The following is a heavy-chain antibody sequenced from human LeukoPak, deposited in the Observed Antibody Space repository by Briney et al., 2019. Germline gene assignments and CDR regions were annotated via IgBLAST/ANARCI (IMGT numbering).Heavy chain of an antibody. Sequence: ASVKVSYKASGGTFSSYAISWVRQAPGQGLEWMGGIIPIFGTANYAQKFQGRVTITADESTSTAYMELSSLRSEDTAVYYCARGGTMVRGVIPHYYYYGMDVWGQGTTVTVSS. CDR3: ARGGTMVRGVIPHYYYYGMDV. J-gene: IGHJ6*02. V-gene: IGHV1-69*13. D-gene: IGHD3-10*01. CDR2: IIPIFGTA. CDR1: GGTFSSYA.